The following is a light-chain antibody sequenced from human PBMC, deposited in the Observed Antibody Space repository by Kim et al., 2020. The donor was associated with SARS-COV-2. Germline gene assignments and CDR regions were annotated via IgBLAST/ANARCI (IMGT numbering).Light chain of an antibody. CDR3: QVWDSSYVV. CDR2: YDS. V-gene: IGLV3-21*04. CDR1: NIGSKS. Sequence: SYELTQPPSVSVAPGKTARITCGGNNIGSKSVHWYQQKPGQAPVLVIYYDSDRPSGIPERFSGSNSGNTATLTISRVEAGDDADYYCQVWDSSYVVFGGGTQLTVL. J-gene: IGLJ2*01.